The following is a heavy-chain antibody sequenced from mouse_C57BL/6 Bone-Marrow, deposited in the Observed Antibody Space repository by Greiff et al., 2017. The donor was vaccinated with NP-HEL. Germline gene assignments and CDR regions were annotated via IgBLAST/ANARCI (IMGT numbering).Heavy chain of an antibody. D-gene: IGHD1-1*01. Sequence: EVQLHQSGAELVRPGASVKLSCTASGFNIKDDYMHWVKQRPEQGLEWIGWIDPENGDTEYASKFQGKATITADTSSNTAYLQLSSLTSEDTAVYYCTTSTTVVDYWGQGTTLTVSS. CDR3: TTSTTVVDY. CDR1: GFNIKDDY. J-gene: IGHJ2*01. V-gene: IGHV14-4*01. CDR2: IDPENGDT.